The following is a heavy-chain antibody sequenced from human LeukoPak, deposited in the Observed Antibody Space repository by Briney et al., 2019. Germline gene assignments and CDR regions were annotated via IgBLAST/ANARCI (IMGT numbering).Heavy chain of an antibody. CDR1: GFTFSSYG. Sequence: GGSLRLSCAASGFTFSSYGMHWVRQAPGKGLEWVAVIWYDGSNKYYADSVKGRLTISRDNSKNTLYLQMNSLRAEDTAVYYCARQYYDFWSGPDYWGQGTLVTVSS. CDR3: ARQYYDFWSGPDY. D-gene: IGHD3-3*01. V-gene: IGHV3-33*01. CDR2: IWYDGSNK. J-gene: IGHJ4*02.